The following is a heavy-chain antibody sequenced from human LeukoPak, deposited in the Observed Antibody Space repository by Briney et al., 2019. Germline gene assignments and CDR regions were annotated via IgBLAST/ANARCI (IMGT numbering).Heavy chain of an antibody. D-gene: IGHD2-2*01. Sequence: GGSLRLSCAASGFTVSNNYMSWVRQAPGKGLEWVSVLYSGGNTYYTDSVKGRFAISRDYSRNTVYLQMNSLRAEDTAVYYCAKQGWVPATGVWYWGQGTLVTVSS. CDR1: GFTVSNNY. CDR3: AKQGWVPATGVWY. J-gene: IGHJ4*02. V-gene: IGHV3-53*01. CDR2: LYSGGNT.